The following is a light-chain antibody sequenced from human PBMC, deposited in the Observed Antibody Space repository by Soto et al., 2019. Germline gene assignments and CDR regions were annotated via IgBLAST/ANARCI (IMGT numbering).Light chain of an antibody. CDR3: QQSYSTLFT. Sequence: DIQMTQSPSSLSASVGDRVTITCRASQTIIRYLNWYQQKPGRAPHLLIYAASTLQSGVPSRFSGSGSGTEFTLTISSLQHEDFATYYCQQSYSTLFTFGPGTKVEIK. CDR1: QTIIRY. V-gene: IGKV1-39*01. J-gene: IGKJ3*01. CDR2: AAS.